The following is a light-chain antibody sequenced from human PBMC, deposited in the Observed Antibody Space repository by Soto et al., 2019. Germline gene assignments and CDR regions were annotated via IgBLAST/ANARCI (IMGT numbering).Light chain of an antibody. CDR1: QGISNY. V-gene: IGKV1-27*01. CDR2: ATS. Sequence: DIRMTQSPSSLSASVGDTVTVTCRASQGISNYLAWYQQKPGRVPKLLIYATSTLDSGVPSRFSGSGSGTDFTLTITSLQPEDVATYYCQHYTGASTFGQGTRLEI. J-gene: IGKJ5*01. CDR3: QHYTGAST.